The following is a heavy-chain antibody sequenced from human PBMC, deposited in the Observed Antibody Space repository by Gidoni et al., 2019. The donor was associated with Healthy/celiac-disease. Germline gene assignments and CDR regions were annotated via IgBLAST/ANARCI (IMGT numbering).Heavy chain of an antibody. D-gene: IGHD4-4*01. CDR3: AKEDWAYSNYYYYVMDV. V-gene: IGHV3-23*01. J-gene: IGHJ6*02. CDR1: GFTFRRYP. Sequence: EVQLLESGGGLVTPGGSLRLSCETTGFTFRRYPRSWVLQAPGEGLWLVLAISGSVVSTSYADSVKGRFTISRDNSKNPLYLQMNSLRAEDTAVYYCAKEDWAYSNYYYYVMDVWGQVTTVTVSS. CDR2: ISGSVVST.